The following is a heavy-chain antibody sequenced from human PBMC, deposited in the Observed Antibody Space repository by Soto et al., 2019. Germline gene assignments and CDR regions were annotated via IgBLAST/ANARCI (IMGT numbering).Heavy chain of an antibody. CDR3: AREGGSETLQPSYNWFDT. J-gene: IGHJ5*02. CDR1: GYTFTDYH. Sequence: ASVKVSCKASGYTFTDYHIHGVVQSPLRGREFMGWINANNGGAGSAQQFQGRVTVTRDTSITTVYMELSNLRSDDTAVYYCAREGGSETLQPSYNWFDTWGQGTLVTVSS. D-gene: IGHD6-25*01. CDR2: INANNGGA. V-gene: IGHV1-2*02.